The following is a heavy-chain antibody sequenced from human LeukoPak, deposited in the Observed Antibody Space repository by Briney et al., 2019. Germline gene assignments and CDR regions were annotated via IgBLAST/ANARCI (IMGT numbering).Heavy chain of an antibody. D-gene: IGHD3-22*01. V-gene: IGHV3-30*04. CDR1: GFTFSTYA. CDR3: ARVVRHDSSGYYLDYYYYYMDV. J-gene: IGHJ6*03. Sequence: GGSLRLSCAASGFTFSTYAMHWVRQAPGKGLEWVAVIPYDGSNKYYADSVKGRFTISRENSKNRLYLQMNSLRAEDTAVYYCARVVRHDSSGYYLDYYYYYMDVWGKGTTVTVSS. CDR2: IPYDGSNK.